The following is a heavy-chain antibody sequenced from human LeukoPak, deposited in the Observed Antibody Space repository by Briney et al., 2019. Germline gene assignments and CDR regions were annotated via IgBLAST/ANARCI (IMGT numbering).Heavy chain of an antibody. D-gene: IGHD3-10*01. CDR2: IYTSGST. Sequence: PSETLSLTCTVSGGSISSYYWSWIRQPAGKGLEWIGRIYTSGSTNYNPSLKSRVTMSVDTSKNQFSLKLSSVTAADTAVYYCAGDRSEVMVRGVIILGPPHNWFDPWGQGTLVTVSS. CDR1: GGSISSYY. J-gene: IGHJ5*02. CDR3: AGDRSEVMVRGVIILGPPHNWFDP. V-gene: IGHV4-4*07.